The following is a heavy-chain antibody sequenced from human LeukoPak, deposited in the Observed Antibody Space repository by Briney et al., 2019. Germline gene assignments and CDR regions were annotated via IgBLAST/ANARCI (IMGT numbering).Heavy chain of an antibody. CDR2: INHSGST. Sequence: SETLSLTCTVSGGSISSSSYYWSWIRQPPGKGLEWIGEINHSGSTNYNPSLKSRVTISVDTSKNQFSLKLSSVTAADTAVYYCARGDRTTVTTVDPWGQGTLVTVSS. D-gene: IGHD4-11*01. J-gene: IGHJ5*02. CDR1: GGSISSSSYY. CDR3: ARGDRTTVTTVDP. V-gene: IGHV4-39*07.